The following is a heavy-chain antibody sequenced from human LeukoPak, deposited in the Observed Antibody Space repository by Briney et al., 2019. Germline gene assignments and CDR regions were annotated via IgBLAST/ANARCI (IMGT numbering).Heavy chain of an antibody. J-gene: IGHJ6*03. Sequence: PGGSLRLSCAASGFTFSSYWMSWVRQAPGKGLEWVANIKQDGSEKYYVDSVKGRFTISRDNAKNSLYLQMNSLRAEDTAVYYCARDGSSLSAAILHRYHYYMDVWGKGTTVTVSS. V-gene: IGHV3-7*01. CDR1: GFTFSSYW. D-gene: IGHD2-2*02. CDR3: ARDGSSLSAAILHRYHYYMDV. CDR2: IKQDGSEK.